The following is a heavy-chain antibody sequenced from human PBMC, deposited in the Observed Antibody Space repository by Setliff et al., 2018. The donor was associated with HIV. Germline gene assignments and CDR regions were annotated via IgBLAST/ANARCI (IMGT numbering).Heavy chain of an antibody. CDR1: GFTFDDYA. CDR3: ARDLINDYNFWSGSTYYFDY. Sequence: SLRLSCAASGFTFDDYAMHWVRLTPGKGLEWVSGINWNSDNIYYADSVKGRFTISRDNAKNSLYLQMNSLRAEDTAVYYCARDLINDYNFWSGSTYYFDYWGQGTLVTVSS. J-gene: IGHJ4*02. D-gene: IGHD3-3*01. V-gene: IGHV3-9*01. CDR2: INWNSDNI.